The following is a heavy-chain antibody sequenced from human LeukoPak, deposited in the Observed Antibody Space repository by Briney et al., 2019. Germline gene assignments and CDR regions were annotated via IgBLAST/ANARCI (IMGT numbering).Heavy chain of an antibody. J-gene: IGHJ4*02. V-gene: IGHV1-2*02. CDR1: GYTFTGYY. D-gene: IGHD3-10*01. CDR3: ASSSFGEYYFDY. Sequence: ASVKVSCKASGYTFTGYYMHWVRQAPGQGLEWMGWINPNSGGTNYAQKFQGRVTITRDTSISTAYMELSRLRSDDTAVYYCASSSFGEYYFDYWGQGTLVIVSS. CDR2: INPNSGGT.